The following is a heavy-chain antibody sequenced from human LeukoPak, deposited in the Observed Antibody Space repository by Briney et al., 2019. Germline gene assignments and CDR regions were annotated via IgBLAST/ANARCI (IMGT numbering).Heavy chain of an antibody. V-gene: IGHV3-30*18. CDR2: ISYDGSNK. CDR1: GFTFSSYG. J-gene: IGHJ4*02. Sequence: GGSLRLSCAASGFTFSSYGMHWVRQAPGKGLEWVAVISYDGSNKYYADSVKGRFTISRDNSKNTLYLQMNSLRAEDTAVYYRAKDRPFYYFDYWGQGTLVTVSS. D-gene: IGHD3-16*01. CDR3: AKDRPFYYFDY.